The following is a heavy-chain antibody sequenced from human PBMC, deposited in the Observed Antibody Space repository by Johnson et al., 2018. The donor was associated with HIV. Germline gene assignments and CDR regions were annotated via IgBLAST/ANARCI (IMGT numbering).Heavy chain of an antibody. Sequence: VLLVESGGGLVKPGGSLRLSCAASGFTFSSYAMHWVRQAPWKGLELVSVIYSGDNTFHADSVKGRFIISRDNSKNTLYLQMNSLRAEDTAVYFCARAYTYGAFDLWGLGHWSPSLQ. CDR3: ARAYTYGAFDL. D-gene: IGHD3-16*01. CDR1: GFTFSSYA. J-gene: IGHJ3*01. V-gene: IGHV3-66*01. CDR2: IYSGDNT.